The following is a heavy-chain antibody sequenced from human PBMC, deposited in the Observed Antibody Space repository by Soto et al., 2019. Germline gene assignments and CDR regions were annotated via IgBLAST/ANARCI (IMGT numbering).Heavy chain of an antibody. CDR3: ARTSQSVGLRFFKPGPSDY. CDR2: ISAYNGNT. Sequence: ASVKVSCKASGYTFTSYGISWVRQAPGQGLEWMGWISAYNGNTNYAQKLQGRVTMTTDTSTSTAYMELRSLRSDDTAVYYCARTSQSVGLRFFKPGPSDYWGQGTLVTVSS. V-gene: IGHV1-18*01. J-gene: IGHJ4*02. D-gene: IGHD3-3*01. CDR1: GYTFTSYG.